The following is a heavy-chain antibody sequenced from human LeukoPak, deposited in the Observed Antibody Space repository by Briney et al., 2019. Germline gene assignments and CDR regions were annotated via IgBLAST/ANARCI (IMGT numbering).Heavy chain of an antibody. CDR2: INPSGGST. CDR1: GYRFTSYD. J-gene: IGHJ4*02. D-gene: IGHD5-24*01. V-gene: IGHV1-46*01. Sequence: ASVKVSCKASGYRFTSYDMHWVRQAPGQGLEWMGIINPSGGSTSYAQKFQGRVTMTRDTSTSTVYMELSSLRSEDTAVYYCATDPVEMATKGTDYWGQGTLVTVSS. CDR3: ATDPVEMATKGTDY.